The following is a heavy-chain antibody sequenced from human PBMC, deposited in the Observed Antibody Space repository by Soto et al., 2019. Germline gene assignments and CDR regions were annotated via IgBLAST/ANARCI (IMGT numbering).Heavy chain of an antibody. Sequence: EVQLLDSGGGLVQPGGSLRLSCAASGFTSSSSAMSWVRQAPGKGLEWVSAVSGSGGTTYYADSVRGRFTISRDNSKNTLYLQRNSLRAEDTAIYFCARRTVDTIVTSGWCHYLDPWGLGTLVTVSS. CDR3: ARRTVDTIVTSGWCHYLDP. D-gene: IGHD6-19*01. J-gene: IGHJ5*02. V-gene: IGHV3-23*01. CDR1: GFTSSSSA. CDR2: VSGSGGTT.